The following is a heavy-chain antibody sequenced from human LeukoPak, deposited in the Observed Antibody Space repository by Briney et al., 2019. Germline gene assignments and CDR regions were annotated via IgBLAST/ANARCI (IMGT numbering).Heavy chain of an antibody. CDR1: GFTFSSYR. CDR3: ARGTTGQRYYFDY. J-gene: IGHJ4*02. V-gene: IGHV3-74*01. D-gene: IGHD1-1*01. Sequence: QPGGSLRLSCAASGFTFSSYRMHWVRQAPGRGLVWVSRLNSDGSSTYFADSVKGRFTISRDNAKNTLYLQMNSLRAEDTAVYYCARGTTGQRYYFDYWGQGTLVTVSS. CDR2: LNSDGSST.